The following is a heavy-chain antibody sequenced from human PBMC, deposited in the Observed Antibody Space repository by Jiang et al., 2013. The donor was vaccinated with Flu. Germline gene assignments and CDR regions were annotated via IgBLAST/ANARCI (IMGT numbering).Heavy chain of an antibody. CDR2: IWYDGSNK. CDR1: GFTFSSYG. V-gene: IGHV3-33*01. Sequence: LVESGGGVVQPGRSLRLSCAASGFTFSSYGMHWVRQAPGKGLEWVAVIWYDGSNKYYADSVKGRFTISRDNSKNTLYLQMNSLRAEDTAVYYCAREYYCGSGSLGAFDIWGQGTMVTVSS. D-gene: IGHD3-10*01. CDR3: AREYYCGSGSLGAFDI. J-gene: IGHJ3*02.